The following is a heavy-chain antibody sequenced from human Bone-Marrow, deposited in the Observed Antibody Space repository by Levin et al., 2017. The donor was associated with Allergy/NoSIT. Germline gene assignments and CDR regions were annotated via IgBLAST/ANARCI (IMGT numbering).Heavy chain of an antibody. V-gene: IGHV4-31*03. J-gene: IGHJ4*02. CDR3: ARVLAGFDGSAMAYDY. CDR2: IYYNGST. CDR1: GASIRSGAYY. D-gene: IGHD3-10*01. Sequence: ASQTLSLTCTVSGASIRSGAYYWSWVRQPPGQGLEWIGYIYYNGSTYFNPSLKSRVSISVDTSKNQFSLKLSSVTAADTAHYYCARVLAGFDGSAMAYDYWGRGSLVTVSS.